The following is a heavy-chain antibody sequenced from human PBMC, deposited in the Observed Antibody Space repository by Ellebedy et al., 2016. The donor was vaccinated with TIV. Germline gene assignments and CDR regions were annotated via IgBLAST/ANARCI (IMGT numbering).Heavy chain of an antibody. V-gene: IGHV1-18*01. J-gene: IGHJ6*02. CDR3: ARGRSTRWLQTEPYYYYGMDV. Sequence: ASVKVSCXASGYTFTSYGISWVRQAPGQGLEWMGWISAYNGNTNYAQKLQGRVTMTTDTSTSTAYMELRSLRSDDTAVYYCARGRSTRWLQTEPYYYYGMDVWGQGTTVTVSS. D-gene: IGHD5-24*01. CDR1: GYTFTSYG. CDR2: ISAYNGNT.